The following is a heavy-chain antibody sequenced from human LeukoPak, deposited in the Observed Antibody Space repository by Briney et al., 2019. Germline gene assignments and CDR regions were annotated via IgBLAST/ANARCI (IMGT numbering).Heavy chain of an antibody. D-gene: IGHD3-22*01. Sequence: ASVKVSRKASGFTFTSSAMQWVRQARGQRLEWIGWIVVGSGNTNYAQKFQERVTITRDMSTSTAYMELSSLRSEDTAVYYCAATGDYDSSGYYDYWGQGTLVTVSS. CDR3: AATGDYDSSGYYDY. CDR1: GFTFTSSA. J-gene: IGHJ4*02. V-gene: IGHV1-58*02. CDR2: IVVGSGNT.